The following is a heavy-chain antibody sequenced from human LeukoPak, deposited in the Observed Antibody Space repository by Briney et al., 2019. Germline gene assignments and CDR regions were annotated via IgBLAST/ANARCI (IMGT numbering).Heavy chain of an antibody. J-gene: IGHJ4*02. CDR3: ARAGIIAAAGTAVY. D-gene: IGHD6-13*01. CDR2: INPNSGGT. CDR1: GYTFASYG. V-gene: IGHV1-2*02. Sequence: GASVKVSCKASGYTFASYGISWVRQAPAQGLEWMGWINPNSGGTNYAQKFQGRVTMTRDTSISTAYMELSRLRSDDTAVYYCARAGIIAAAGTAVYWGQGTLVTVSS.